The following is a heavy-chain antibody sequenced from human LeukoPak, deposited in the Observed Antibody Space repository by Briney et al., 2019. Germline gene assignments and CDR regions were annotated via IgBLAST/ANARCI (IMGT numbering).Heavy chain of an antibody. J-gene: IGHJ5*02. Sequence: SETLSLTCTVSGGSVSSNYWSWIRQPPGKGLEWIRYIYYSGSTNYNPSLKSRVTISVDTSKNQFSLKLSSVTAADTAVYYCARYYYDSSSNWFDPWGQGTLVTVSS. D-gene: IGHD3-22*01. CDR2: IYYSGST. CDR1: GGSVSSNY. V-gene: IGHV4-59*02. CDR3: ARYYYDSSSNWFDP.